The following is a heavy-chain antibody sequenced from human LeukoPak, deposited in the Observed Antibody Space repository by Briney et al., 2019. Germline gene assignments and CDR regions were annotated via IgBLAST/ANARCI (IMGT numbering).Heavy chain of an antibody. Sequence: GASVKVSCKASGYSFTSYYMHWVRQAPGQGLEWMGWISAYNGNTNYAQKLQGRVTMTTDTSTSTAYMELRSLRSDDTAVYYCAREREMATSWYYFDYWGQGTLVTVSS. CDR1: GYSFTSYY. V-gene: IGHV1-18*04. CDR3: AREREMATSWYYFDY. J-gene: IGHJ4*02. D-gene: IGHD5-24*01. CDR2: ISAYNGNT.